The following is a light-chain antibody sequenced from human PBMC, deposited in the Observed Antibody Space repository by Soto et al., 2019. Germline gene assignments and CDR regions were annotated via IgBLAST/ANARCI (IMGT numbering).Light chain of an antibody. CDR3: QQYNSYWT. Sequence: DIQLTQSPSFLSASVGDRVTVTCRASQGINSYLAWYQQKPGKAPKLLIYKASSLESGVPSRFSGSGSGTEFTLTISSLQPDDFATYYCQQYNSYWTFGQGTKVDIK. J-gene: IGKJ1*01. CDR1: QGINSY. CDR2: KAS. V-gene: IGKV1-5*03.